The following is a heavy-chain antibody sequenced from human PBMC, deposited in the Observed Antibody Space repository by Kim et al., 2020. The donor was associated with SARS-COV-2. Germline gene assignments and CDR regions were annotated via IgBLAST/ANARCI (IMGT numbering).Heavy chain of an antibody. D-gene: IGHD3-10*01. Sequence: GGSLRLSCAASGFTVSSNYMSWVRQAPGKGLEWVSVIYSGGSTYYADSVKGRFTISRDNSKNTLYLQMNSLRAEDTAVYYCARGSLWFGESYYFDYWGQGTLVTVSS. J-gene: IGHJ4*02. CDR2: IYSGGST. CDR3: ARGSLWFGESYYFDY. CDR1: GFTVSSNY. V-gene: IGHV3-53*01.